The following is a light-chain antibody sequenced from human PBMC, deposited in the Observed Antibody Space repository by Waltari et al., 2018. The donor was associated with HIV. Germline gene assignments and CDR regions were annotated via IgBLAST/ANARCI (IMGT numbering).Light chain of an antibody. Sequence: QSVLTQPPSASGTPGKRVTISCSGSSSNIGSYYVYWYQQLPGTAPKLLIYSNNQRPSGVPDRFSGSKSGTSASLAISGLRSEDEADYYCAAWTDSLSGVVFGGGTKLSVL. CDR1: SSNIGSYY. J-gene: IGLJ2*01. CDR3: AAWTDSLSGVV. CDR2: SNN. V-gene: IGLV1-47*01.